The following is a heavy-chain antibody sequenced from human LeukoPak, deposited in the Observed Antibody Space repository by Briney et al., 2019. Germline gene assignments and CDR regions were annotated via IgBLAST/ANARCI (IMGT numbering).Heavy chain of an antibody. D-gene: IGHD2-2*01. Sequence: GGSLRLSCAASGFTFSSYGMHWVRQAPGKGLEWVAVIWYDGSNKYYADSVKGRFTISRDNSKNTLYLQMNSLRAEDTAVYYCAKVIGVAACSSTSCYTFDYWGQGTLVTVSS. V-gene: IGHV3-30*02. CDR2: IWYDGSNK. CDR1: GFTFSSYG. J-gene: IGHJ4*02. CDR3: AKVIGVAACSSTSCYTFDY.